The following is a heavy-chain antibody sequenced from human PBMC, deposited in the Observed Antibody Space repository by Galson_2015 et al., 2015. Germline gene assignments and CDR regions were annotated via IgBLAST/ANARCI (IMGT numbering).Heavy chain of an antibody. CDR3: AANPVLHPLVLWVGYGMDV. D-gene: IGHD6-13*01. Sequence: SVKVSCKASGFTFTSSAMQWVRQARGQRLEWIGWIVVGSGNTNYAQKFQERVTITRDMSTSTAYMELSSLRSEDTAVYYCAANPVLHPLVLWVGYGMDVWGQGTTVTASS. V-gene: IGHV1-58*02. CDR1: GFTFTSSA. J-gene: IGHJ6*02. CDR2: IVVGSGNT.